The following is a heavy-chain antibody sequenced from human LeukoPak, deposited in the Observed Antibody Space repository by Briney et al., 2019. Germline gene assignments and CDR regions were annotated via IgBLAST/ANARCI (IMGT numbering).Heavy chain of an antibody. V-gene: IGHV4-38-2*02. D-gene: IGHD6-19*01. Sequence: SETLSLTCTVSGYSISSGYYWSWIRQPPGKGLEWIGEINHSGSTNYNPSLKSRVTISVDTSKNQFSLKLSSVTAADTAVYYCARGWQRQNYYYYYMDVWGKGTTVTVSS. CDR2: INHSGST. J-gene: IGHJ6*03. CDR1: GYSISSGYY. CDR3: ARGWQRQNYYYYYMDV.